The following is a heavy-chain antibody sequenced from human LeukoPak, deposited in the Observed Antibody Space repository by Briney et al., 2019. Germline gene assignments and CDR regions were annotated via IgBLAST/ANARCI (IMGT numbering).Heavy chain of an antibody. J-gene: IGHJ4*02. D-gene: IGHD3-10*01. CDR3: AREDYYGSGNNY. Sequence: SETLSLTCAVSGGSFSGYYWSWIRQPPGKGLEWIGYIYYSGSTNYNPSLKSRVTISVDTSKNQFSLKLSSVTAADTAVYYCAREDYYGSGNNYWGQGTLVTVSS. V-gene: IGHV4-59*01. CDR1: GGSFSGYY. CDR2: IYYSGST.